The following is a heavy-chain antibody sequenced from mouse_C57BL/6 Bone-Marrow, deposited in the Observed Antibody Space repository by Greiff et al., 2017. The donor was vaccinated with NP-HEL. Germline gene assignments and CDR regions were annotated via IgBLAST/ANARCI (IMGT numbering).Heavy chain of an antibody. D-gene: IGHD2-1*01. V-gene: IGHV1-80*01. J-gene: IGHJ2*01. Sequence: QVQLQQSGAELVKPGASVKISCKASGYAFSSYWMNWVKQRPGKGLEWIGQIYPGDGDTNYNGKFKGKATLTADKSSSTAYMQLSSLTSEDSAVYFCASIYYGNYFGYWGQGTTLTVSS. CDR1: GYAFSSYW. CDR3: ASIYYGNYFGY. CDR2: IYPGDGDT.